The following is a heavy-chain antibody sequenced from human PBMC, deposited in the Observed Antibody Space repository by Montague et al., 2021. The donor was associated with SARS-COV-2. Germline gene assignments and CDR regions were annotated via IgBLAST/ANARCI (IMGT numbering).Heavy chain of an antibody. J-gene: IGHJ4*02. D-gene: IGHD3-10*01. CDR3: ARGMIRGVTTPFDY. CDR2: IYYSGTT. Sequence: SETLSLTCSVSSGSIIGSGYYWGWTRQPPGKELEWIGNIYYSGTTYYNPSLQSRGTISVDTSKNHLSLRLSSVTAADTAVYFCARGMIRGVTTPFDYWGQGSQVTVSS. V-gene: IGHV4-39*02. CDR1: SGSIIGSGYY.